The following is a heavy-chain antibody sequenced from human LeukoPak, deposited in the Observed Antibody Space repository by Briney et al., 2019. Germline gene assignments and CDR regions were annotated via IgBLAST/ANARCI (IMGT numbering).Heavy chain of an antibody. V-gene: IGHV1-69*06. Sequence: SVKVSCKASGGTFSSYAISWVRQAPGQGLEWMGGIIPIFGTANYAQKFQGRVTITADKSTSTAYMELSSLRSEDTAVDYCAREGNYDSSRGEFGYWGQGTLVTVSS. D-gene: IGHD3-22*01. CDR2: IIPIFGTA. CDR3: AREGNYDSSRGEFGY. CDR1: GGTFSSYA. J-gene: IGHJ4*02.